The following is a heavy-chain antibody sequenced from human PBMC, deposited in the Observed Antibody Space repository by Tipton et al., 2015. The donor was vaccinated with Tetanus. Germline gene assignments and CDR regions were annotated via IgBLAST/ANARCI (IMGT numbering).Heavy chain of an antibody. CDR1: GYIFTSYY. CDR2: VNPSAGST. CDR3: ARELRSVRVVDY. V-gene: IGHV1-46*01. Sequence: QSGAEVKKPGASVKVSCKASGYIFTSYYIHWVRQAPGQGLEWMGIVNPSAGSTSYAQNFQGRVTMTRDTSTSAVYMELSSLRSEDTAVYCCARELRSVRVVDYWGQGTLATVSS. D-gene: IGHD3-3*01. J-gene: IGHJ4*02.